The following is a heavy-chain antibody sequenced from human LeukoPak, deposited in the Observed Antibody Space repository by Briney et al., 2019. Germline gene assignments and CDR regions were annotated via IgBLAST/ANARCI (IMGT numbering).Heavy chain of an antibody. Sequence: GASVKVSCKASGGTFSSYAISWVRQAPGQGLEWMGGIIPIFVTANHAQKLQGRVTITADESTSTAYMELSSLRSEDTAVYYCAAVVPAVMGYFDYWGQGTLVTVSS. D-gene: IGHD2-2*01. J-gene: IGHJ4*02. CDR2: IIPIFVTA. V-gene: IGHV1-69*13. CDR3: AAVVPAVMGYFDY. CDR1: GGTFSSYA.